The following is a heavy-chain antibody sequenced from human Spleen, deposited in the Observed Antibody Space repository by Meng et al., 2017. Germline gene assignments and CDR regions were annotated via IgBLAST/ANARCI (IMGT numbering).Heavy chain of an antibody. J-gene: IGHJ4*02. D-gene: IGHD1-1*01. V-gene: IGHV1-69*01. CDR3: ARLTTVTQPGMDY. Sequence: QVQLVQFGDEVKKPGSSVKGSCKASGDTFSSYTNSWVRQAPGQGLEWMGGMIPIFGTANYAQTFLGRVTITADESTTTAYMELSSLRSEDTAVYYCARLTTVTQPGMDYWGQGTLVTVSS. CDR2: MIPIFGTA. CDR1: GDTFSSYT.